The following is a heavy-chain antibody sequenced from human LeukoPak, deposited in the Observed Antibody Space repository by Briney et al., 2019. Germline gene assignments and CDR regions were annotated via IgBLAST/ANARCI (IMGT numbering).Heavy chain of an antibody. CDR1: GFTFSDYY. V-gene: IGHV3-11*04. CDR3: ARDGDTVLTRGYYYYMDV. J-gene: IGHJ6*03. Sequence: GGSLRLSCAASGFTFSDYYMSWVRQAPGKGLEWVSYISSSGSTIYYADSVKGRFTISRDNAKNSLYLQMNSLRAEDTALYYCARDGDTVLTRGYYYYMDVWGKGTTVTVSS. CDR2: ISSSGSTI. D-gene: IGHD4-23*01.